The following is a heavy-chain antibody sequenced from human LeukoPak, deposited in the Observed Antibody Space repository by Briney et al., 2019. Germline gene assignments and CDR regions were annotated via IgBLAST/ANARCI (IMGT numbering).Heavy chain of an antibody. Sequence: SETLSLTCAVSGASIASHSWWSWVRQPPGKGLEWIGEVYHSGGANYKPSLKSRVTISVDTSRNHFSLKLTSVTAADTAVYYCARGRGDYLPIDYWGQGTLVTVSS. CDR3: ARGRGDYLPIDY. D-gene: IGHD2-21*02. CDR2: VYHSGGA. CDR1: GASIASHSW. J-gene: IGHJ4*02. V-gene: IGHV4/OR15-8*01.